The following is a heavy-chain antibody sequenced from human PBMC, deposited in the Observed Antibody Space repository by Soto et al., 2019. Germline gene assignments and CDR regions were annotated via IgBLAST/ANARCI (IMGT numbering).Heavy chain of an antibody. D-gene: IGHD2-15*01. CDR3: ARGQVVAAQH. CDR1: GGSISSGGYS. J-gene: IGHJ4*02. V-gene: IGHV4-30-2*01. Sequence: QLQLQESGSGLVKPSQTLSLTCAVSGGSISSGGYSWSWIRQPPGKGLEWIGYIYHSGSTYYNPSLKSRAPISGDRSKNQFSRKLSSVTAADTAVYYCARGQVVAAQHWGQGTLVTVSS. CDR2: IYHSGST.